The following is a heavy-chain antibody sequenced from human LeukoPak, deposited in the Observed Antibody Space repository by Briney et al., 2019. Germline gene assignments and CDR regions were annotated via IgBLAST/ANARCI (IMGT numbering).Heavy chain of an antibody. CDR2: IYPGDSDT. CDR3: ARLEYYDILTGYPSWFDP. D-gene: IGHD3-9*01. CDR1: GYSFTSYW. J-gene: IGHJ5*02. Sequence: PGESLQISCKGSGYSFTSYWIGWVRQLPGKGLEWMGIIYPGDSDTRYSPSFQGQVTISADKSISTAYLQWSSLKASDTAMYYCARLEYYDILTGYPSWFDPWGQGTLVTVSS. V-gene: IGHV5-51*01.